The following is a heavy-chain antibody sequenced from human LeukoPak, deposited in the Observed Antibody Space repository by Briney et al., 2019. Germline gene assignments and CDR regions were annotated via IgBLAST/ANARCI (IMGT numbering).Heavy chain of an antibody. J-gene: IGHJ3*01. Sequence: GESLKIACKGSGYSFTNYWIGWVRQMPGKGQAWMGIFYPLDSDTRYSPSFQGQVTISADKSTSTAYLQWSSLKASDTAMYYCASQYYDSSGYFQNDAFDVWGQGTMVTVSS. CDR2: FYPLDSDT. D-gene: IGHD3-22*01. CDR3: ASQYYDSSGYFQNDAFDV. CDR1: GYSFTNYW. V-gene: IGHV5-51*01.